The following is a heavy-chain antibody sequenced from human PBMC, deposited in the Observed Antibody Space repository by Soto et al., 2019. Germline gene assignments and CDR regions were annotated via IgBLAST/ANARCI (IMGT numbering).Heavy chain of an antibody. V-gene: IGHV3-9*01. D-gene: IGHD4-4*01. CDR2: INRKSDI. CDR3: ATEALSLITVVVPTFGY. CDR1: GFTFDDNA. Sequence: GGSLRLSCAVSGFTFDDNAMHWVRQAPEKGLEWVSGINRKSDIGYADSVKGRFTISRDNAENSLYLQMNSLRAEDTALYYCATEALSLITVVVPTFGYWGQGMLVTVSS. J-gene: IGHJ1*01.